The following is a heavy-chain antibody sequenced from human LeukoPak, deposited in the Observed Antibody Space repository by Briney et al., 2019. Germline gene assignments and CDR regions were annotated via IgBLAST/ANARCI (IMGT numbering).Heavy chain of an antibody. CDR3: AKMGRYSSGWSDY. Sequence: GGSLRLSCAASGFTFTSYAMSWVRQAPGKGLEWVSGISGSGGDTYYADSVKGRFTISRDNSKNTLYVQMNSLRAEDTAVYYCAKMGRYSSGWSDYWGQGTLVTVSS. V-gene: IGHV3-23*01. J-gene: IGHJ4*02. D-gene: IGHD6-19*01. CDR2: ISGSGGDT. CDR1: GFTFTSYA.